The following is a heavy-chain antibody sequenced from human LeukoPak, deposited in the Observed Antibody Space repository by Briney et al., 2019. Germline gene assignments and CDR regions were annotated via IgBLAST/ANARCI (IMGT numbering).Heavy chain of an antibody. CDR2: IYYSGST. Sequence: PSETLSLTCTVSGGSISSYHWSWIRQPPGKGLEWIGYIYYSGSTNYNPSLKSRVTISVDTSKNQFSLKLSSVTAADTAVYYCARSYYYDSSGYYYFDYWGQGTLVTVSS. D-gene: IGHD3-22*01. CDR3: ARSYYYDSSGYYYFDY. V-gene: IGHV4-59*01. CDR1: GGSISSYH. J-gene: IGHJ4*02.